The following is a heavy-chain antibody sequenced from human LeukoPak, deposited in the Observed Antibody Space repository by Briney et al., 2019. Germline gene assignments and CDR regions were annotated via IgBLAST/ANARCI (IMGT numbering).Heavy chain of an antibody. CDR1: GFTFNTFA. CDR3: VTQGDGYYSGPFDY. D-gene: IGHD3-22*01. J-gene: IGHJ4*02. CDR2: ISDNGGTT. V-gene: IGHV3-64D*06. Sequence: GGSLRLSCSASGFTFNTFAMHWVRQAPGKGLEYVSSISDNGGTTYYADSVKGRFAISRDNSKNTLYLQMSSLRAEDTAVYFCVTQGDGYYSGPFDYWGQGTLVTVSS.